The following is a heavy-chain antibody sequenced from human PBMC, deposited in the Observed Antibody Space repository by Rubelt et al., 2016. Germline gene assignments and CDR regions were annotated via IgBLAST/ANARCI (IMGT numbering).Heavy chain of an antibody. CDR1: GGSISSYY. CDR2: IYYSGST. J-gene: IGHJ4*02. V-gene: IGHV4-59*01. CDR3: ARESSSWSWSFDY. D-gene: IGHD6-13*01. Sequence: QVQLQESGPGLVKPSETLSLTCTVSGGSISSYYWSWIRQPPGKGLEWIGYIYYSGSTNYNPSLKSRVTISVDTSTNQFSVKLSSVTAADTAVYYCARESSSWSWSFDYWGQGTLVTVSS.